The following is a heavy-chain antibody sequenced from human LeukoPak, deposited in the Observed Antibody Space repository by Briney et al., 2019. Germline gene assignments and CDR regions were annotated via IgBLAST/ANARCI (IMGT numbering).Heavy chain of an antibody. CDR3: ARVYMTGAFY. Sequence: PGGSLRLSCAASGFTFSSYSMNWVRQAPGKGLEWVSYISSSSSTIYYADSVKGRFTISRDNAKNSLYLQMNSLRAEDTAVYYCARVYMTGAFYWGQGTLVTVSS. J-gene: IGHJ4*02. V-gene: IGHV3-48*01. D-gene: IGHD1-20*01. CDR2: ISSSSSTI. CDR1: GFTFSSYS.